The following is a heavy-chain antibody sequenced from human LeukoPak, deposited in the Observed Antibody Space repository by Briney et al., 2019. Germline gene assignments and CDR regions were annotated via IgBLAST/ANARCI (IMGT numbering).Heavy chain of an antibody. CDR3: ARGSEYTSSTNYYFDY. CDR1: GFTFSSYW. V-gene: IGHV3-7*01. CDR2: IKQDRSEK. Sequence: GGSLRLSCAASGFTFSSYWMSWVRQAPGKGLEWVANIKQDRSEKHYVDSVKGRFTISRDNAKKSLFLHMNSLRVEDTAVYYCARGSEYTSSTNYYFDYWGQGTLVTVSS. J-gene: IGHJ4*02. D-gene: IGHD6-6*01.